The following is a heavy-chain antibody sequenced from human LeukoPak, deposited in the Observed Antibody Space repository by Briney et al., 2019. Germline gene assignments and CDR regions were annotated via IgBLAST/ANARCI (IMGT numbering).Heavy chain of an antibody. V-gene: IGHV4-59*04. Sequence: SETLSLTCTVSGGSISSYYWGWIRQPPGKGLEWIGCMYYSGSTNYHPSLRSRVTMSVDTSKNQFSLRLTSVTAAGTAVYHCARAVGTVGSTQSYYFDYWGQGTLVTVSS. CDR3: ARAVGTVGSTQSYYFDY. J-gene: IGHJ4*02. CDR1: GGSISSYY. CDR2: MYYSGST. D-gene: IGHD1-26*01.